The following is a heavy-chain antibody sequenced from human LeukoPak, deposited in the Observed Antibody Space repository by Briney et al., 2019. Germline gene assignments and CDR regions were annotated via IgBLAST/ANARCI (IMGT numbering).Heavy chain of an antibody. J-gene: IGHJ3*02. V-gene: IGHV3-48*01. CDR1: GFTFSSYW. Sequence: PGGSLRLSCAASGFTFSSYWMHWVRQAPGKGLEWVSYISSSSSTIYYADSVKGRFTISRDNAKNSLYLQMNSLRAEDTAVYYCARVLGQSTTDAFDIWGQGTMVTVSS. CDR3: ARVLGQSTTDAFDI. CDR2: ISSSSSTI. D-gene: IGHD1-14*01.